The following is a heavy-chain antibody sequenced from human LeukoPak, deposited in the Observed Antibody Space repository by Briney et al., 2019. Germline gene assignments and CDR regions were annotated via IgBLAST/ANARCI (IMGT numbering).Heavy chain of an antibody. Sequence: ASVKVSCKASGYNFASYDVNWVRQATGQGLEWLGYLNPNSGDTGYAQKFQGRVILTRNTSISTAYMELSSLRSEDTAVYYCAKIAAAGPLDVWGKGTTVTISS. J-gene: IGHJ6*04. CDR2: LNPNSGDT. V-gene: IGHV1-8*01. D-gene: IGHD6-13*01. CDR1: GYNFASYD. CDR3: AKIAAAGPLDV.